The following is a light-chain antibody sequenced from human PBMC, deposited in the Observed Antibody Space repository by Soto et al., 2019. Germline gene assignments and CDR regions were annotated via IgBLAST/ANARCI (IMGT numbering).Light chain of an antibody. CDR3: QTWGTGYVV. CDR1: SGHSSYD. Sequence: QLVLTQSPSASASLGVSVKLTCTLSSGHSSYDIAWHQQQPDKGPRFLMTVNSGGSHNKGDGIPDRFSGSSSGAERYLTISSLQSEDEADYYCQTWGTGYVVFGGGTKLTVL. CDR2: VNSGGSH. J-gene: IGLJ2*01. V-gene: IGLV4-69*01.